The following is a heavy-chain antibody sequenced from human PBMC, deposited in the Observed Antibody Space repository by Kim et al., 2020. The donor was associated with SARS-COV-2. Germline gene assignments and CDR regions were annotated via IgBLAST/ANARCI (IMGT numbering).Heavy chain of an antibody. Sequence: ANYAPKFQGRVTITADESTSTAYMELSSLRSEDTAVYYCARDRGDDYGVYWGQGTLVTVSS. J-gene: IGHJ4*02. D-gene: IGHD4-17*01. V-gene: IGHV1-69*01. CDR2: A. CDR3: ARDRGDDYGVY.